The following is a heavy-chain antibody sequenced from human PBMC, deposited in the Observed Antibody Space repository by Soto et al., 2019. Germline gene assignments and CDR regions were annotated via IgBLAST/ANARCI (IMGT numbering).Heavy chain of an antibody. D-gene: IGHD6-6*01. J-gene: IGHJ6*03. CDR3: ARIAAPHYYYYYMDV. V-gene: IGHV3-21*01. Sequence: GGSLRLSCAASGFTFSSYSMNWVRQAPGKGLEWVSSISSSSSYIYYADSVKGRFTISRDNAKNSLYLQMNSLRAEDTAVYYCARIAAPHYYYYYMDVSGKGTTVTVSS. CDR2: ISSSSSYI. CDR1: GFTFSSYS.